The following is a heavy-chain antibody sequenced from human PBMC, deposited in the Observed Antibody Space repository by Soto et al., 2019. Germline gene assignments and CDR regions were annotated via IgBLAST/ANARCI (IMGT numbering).Heavy chain of an antibody. CDR2: IYYIGST. Sequence: SETLSLTCTVSGGSISSYYWSWIRQPPGKGLEWIGYIYYIGSTNYNPSLKSRVTISVDTSKNQFSLKLSSVTAADTAVYYCARDPQEQAYFDYWGQGTLVTVSS. CDR3: ARDPQEQAYFDY. D-gene: IGHD1-26*01. CDR1: GGSISSYY. V-gene: IGHV4-59*01. J-gene: IGHJ4*02.